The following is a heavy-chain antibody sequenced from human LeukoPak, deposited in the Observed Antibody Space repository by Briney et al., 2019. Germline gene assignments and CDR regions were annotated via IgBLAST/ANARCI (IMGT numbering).Heavy chain of an antibody. V-gene: IGHV4-39*07. J-gene: IGHJ5*02. D-gene: IGHD3-10*01. CDR3: ARSVVRGVHWFDP. CDR2: IYYSGST. CDR1: GGSISSSSYY. Sequence: PSETLSLTCTVSGGSISSSSYYWGWIRQPPGKGLEWIGSIYYSGSTYYNPSLKSRVTISVDTSKNQFSLKLSSVTAADTAVYYCARSVVRGVHWFDPWGQGTLVTVSS.